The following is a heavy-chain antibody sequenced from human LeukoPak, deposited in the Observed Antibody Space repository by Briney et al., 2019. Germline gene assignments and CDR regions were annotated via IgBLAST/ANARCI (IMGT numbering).Heavy chain of an antibody. Sequence: SETLSLTCTVSGGSISSSSYYWGWIRQPPGKGLEGIGSIYYSGSTYYNPSLKSRVTISVDTSKNQFSLKLSSVTAADTAVYYCARITTVTDLDYWGQGTLVTVSS. CDR3: ARITTVTDLDY. D-gene: IGHD4-17*01. J-gene: IGHJ4*02. CDR1: GGSISSSSYY. CDR2: IYYSGST. V-gene: IGHV4-39*01.